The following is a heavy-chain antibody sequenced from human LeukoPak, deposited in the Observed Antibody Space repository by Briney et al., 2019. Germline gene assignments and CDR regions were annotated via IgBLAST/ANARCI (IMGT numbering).Heavy chain of an antibody. D-gene: IGHD3-22*01. CDR3: ARDQRKDYYDSSGYYYHY. Sequence: SQTLSLTCAISGGSVSNKNDAWNWIRQSPSRGLEWLGRTYYRSKRYNDYAVSVKSRITINPDTSKHQCSLKLSSVTAADTAVYYCARDQRKDYYDSSGYYYHYWGQGTLVTVSS. CDR2: TYYRSKRYN. J-gene: IGHJ4*02. V-gene: IGHV6-1*01. CDR1: GGSVSNKNDA.